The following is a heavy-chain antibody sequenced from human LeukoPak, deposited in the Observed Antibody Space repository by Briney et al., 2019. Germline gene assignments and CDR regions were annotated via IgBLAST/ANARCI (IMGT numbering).Heavy chain of an antibody. D-gene: IGHD3-3*01. CDR2: IRSKANSYAT. CDR3: TPTLFGVGGA. Sequence: GGSLKLSCAASGFTFSGSAMHWVRQASGKGLEWVGRIRSKANSYATAYAASVKGRFTISRDDSKNTAYLQMNSLKTEDTAVYYGTPTLFGVGGAWGQGTMVTVSS. V-gene: IGHV3-73*01. J-gene: IGHJ3*01. CDR1: GFTFSGSA.